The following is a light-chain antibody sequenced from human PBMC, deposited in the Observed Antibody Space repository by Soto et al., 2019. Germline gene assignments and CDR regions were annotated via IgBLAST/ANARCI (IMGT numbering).Light chain of an antibody. CDR3: QYYGSSPLT. Sequence: EIVMTQSPGTLSVSPGERVTLSCRASQSVSSNSLGWYQQKPGQAPRLLIYAASIRATGIPDRFSGSGSGTDFTLTISRLEPEDFAIYYCQYYGSSPLTFGGGTKVDI. CDR2: AAS. CDR1: QSVSSNS. J-gene: IGKJ4*01. V-gene: IGKV3-20*01.